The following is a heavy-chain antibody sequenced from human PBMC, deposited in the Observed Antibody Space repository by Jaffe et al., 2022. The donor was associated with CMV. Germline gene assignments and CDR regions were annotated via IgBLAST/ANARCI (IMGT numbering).Heavy chain of an antibody. CDR1: GFTFSSYE. J-gene: IGHJ4*02. CDR2: ISSSGSTI. Sequence: EVQLVESGGGLVQPGGSLRLSCAASGFTFSSYEMNWVRQAPGKGLEWVSYISSSGSTIYYADSVKGRFTISRDNAKNSLYLQMNSLRAEDTAVYYCARGREDYDFWSDLGAIDYWGQGTLVTVSS. V-gene: IGHV3-48*03. CDR3: ARGREDYDFWSDLGAIDY. D-gene: IGHD3-3*01.